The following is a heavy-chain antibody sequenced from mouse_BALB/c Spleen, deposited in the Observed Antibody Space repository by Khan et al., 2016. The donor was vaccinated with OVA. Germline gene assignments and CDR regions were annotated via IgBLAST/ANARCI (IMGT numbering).Heavy chain of an antibody. CDR2: ISTYTGEP. Sequence: QIQLVQSGPELKKPGETVKISCKASGYTFTNYGMNWVKQAPGKALKWMGWISTYTGEPTYADDFKGRFAFSLETSARTAYLQINHLKNEDTAKYVCTRPHHFSYVLVYWGKGTSVTVSA. CDR1: GYTFTNYG. V-gene: IGHV9-3-1*01. CDR3: TRPHHFSYVLVY. J-gene: IGHJ4*01.